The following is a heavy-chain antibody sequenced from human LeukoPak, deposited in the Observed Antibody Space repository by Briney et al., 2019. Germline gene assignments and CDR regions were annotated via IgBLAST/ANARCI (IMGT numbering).Heavy chain of an antibody. Sequence: GGSLRLSCAASGFTFSNGWMSWVRQAPGKGLEWVGRIKSKTDGGTTDYAAPVKGRFTISRDDSKNTLYLQMNSLKTEDTAVYYCTTGIYGSGWRYGMDVWGQGTTVTVSS. J-gene: IGHJ6*02. V-gene: IGHV3-15*01. D-gene: IGHD3-10*01. CDR3: TTGIYGSGWRYGMDV. CDR2: IKSKTDGGTT. CDR1: GFTFSNGW.